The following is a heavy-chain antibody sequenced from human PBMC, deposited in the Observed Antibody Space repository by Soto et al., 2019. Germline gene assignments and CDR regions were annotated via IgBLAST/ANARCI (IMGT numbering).Heavy chain of an antibody. Sequence: PSETLSLTCAVYGGSFSGYYWSWIRQPPGKGLEWIGEINHSGSTNYNPSLKSRVTISVDTSKNQFSLKLSSVTAADTAVYYCARGPYCSSTSCYHRFDYWGQGTLVTVSS. CDR2: INHSGST. CDR1: GGSFSGYY. D-gene: IGHD2-2*01. J-gene: IGHJ4*02. V-gene: IGHV4-34*01. CDR3: ARGPYCSSTSCYHRFDY.